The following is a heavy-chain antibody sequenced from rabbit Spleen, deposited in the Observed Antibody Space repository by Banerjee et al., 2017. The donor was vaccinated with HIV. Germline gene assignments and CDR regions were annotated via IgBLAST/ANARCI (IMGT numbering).Heavy chain of an antibody. J-gene: IGHJ4*01. V-gene: IGHV1S40*01. CDR3: ARGGIYTAYGAMHL. CDR2: IYSDDGII. CDR1: GFSFSSNT. D-gene: IGHD6-1*01. Sequence: QSLEESGGGLVQPEGSLTLTCTASGFSFSSNTMCWVRQAPGKGLEWIGCIYSDDGIIHYARWAKGRFTISKSSSTTVTLQMTSLTVADAATYFCARGGIYTAYGAMHLWGPGTLVTVS.